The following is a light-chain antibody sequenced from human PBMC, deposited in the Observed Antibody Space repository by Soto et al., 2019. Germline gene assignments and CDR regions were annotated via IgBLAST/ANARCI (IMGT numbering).Light chain of an antibody. V-gene: IGKV3-20*01. Sequence: EIVLTQSPGTLSLSPGERASLSCRASQSIANSLAWYQQKPGQAPRLLIFGASNSATGIPDRFSGSGSGTEFTLTISRLEPEDFAVYHCQQYGGSPRTFGQGTKGERK. CDR1: QSIANS. J-gene: IGKJ1*01. CDR3: QQYGGSPRT. CDR2: GAS.